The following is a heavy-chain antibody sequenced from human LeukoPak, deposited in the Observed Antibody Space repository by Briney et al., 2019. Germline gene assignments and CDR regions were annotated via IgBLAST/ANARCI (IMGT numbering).Heavy chain of an antibody. J-gene: IGHJ6*03. CDR2: ISYDGSNK. Sequence: GGSLRLSCAASGFTFSSYAMHWVRQAPGKGLEWVAVISYDGSNKYYADSLKGRFTISRDNAKNSLYLQMNSLRAEDTAVYYCARVPPPMDTSMITSGYYYYMDVWGKGTTVTISS. D-gene: IGHD5-18*01. CDR3: ARVPPPMDTSMITSGYYYYMDV. V-gene: IGHV3-30*04. CDR1: GFTFSSYA.